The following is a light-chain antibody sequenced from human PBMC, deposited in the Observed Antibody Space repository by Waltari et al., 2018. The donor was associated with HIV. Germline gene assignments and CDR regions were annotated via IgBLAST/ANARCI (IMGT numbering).Light chain of an antibody. CDR2: QAS. CDR3: QQYKTYSEYT. V-gene: IGKV1-5*03. J-gene: IGKJ2*01. Sequence: DIQMTQSPSTLSASVGDRVTITCRASESISYWLAWYQQKPGRAPNLLIYQASNLQSGVPSRFSGSGSGTEFTLTISSLQPDDFATYYCQQYKTYSEYTFGQGTKLEIK. CDR1: ESISYW.